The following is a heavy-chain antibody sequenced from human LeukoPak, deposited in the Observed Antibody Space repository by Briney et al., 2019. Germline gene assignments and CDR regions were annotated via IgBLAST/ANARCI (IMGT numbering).Heavy chain of an antibody. Sequence: SVKVSCKASGGIFSSYAINWVRQAPGQGLEWMGRIIPSLITPKYAQKFQGRVTITADKSTSTAYMELSSLRSEDTAVYYCARAPYYYDSSGYYKPFDYWGQGTLVTVSS. CDR3: ARAPYYYDSSGYYKPFDY. CDR1: GGIFSSYA. CDR2: IIPSLITP. D-gene: IGHD3-22*01. V-gene: IGHV1-69*04. J-gene: IGHJ4*02.